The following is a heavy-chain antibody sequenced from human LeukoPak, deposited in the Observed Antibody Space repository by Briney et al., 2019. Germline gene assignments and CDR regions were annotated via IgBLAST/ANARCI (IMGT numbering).Heavy chain of an antibody. CDR2: IYYSGST. V-gene: IGHV4-39*01. D-gene: IGHD4-17*01. J-gene: IGHJ4*02. CDR1: GGSISSSSYY. Sequence: SETLSLTCTVSGGSISSSSYYWGWIRQPPGKGLEWIGSIYYSGSTYHNPSLKSRVTISVDTSKNQFSLRLSSVTAADTAVYYCARLPTVTFFDYWGQGTLVIVSS. CDR3: ARLPTVTFFDY.